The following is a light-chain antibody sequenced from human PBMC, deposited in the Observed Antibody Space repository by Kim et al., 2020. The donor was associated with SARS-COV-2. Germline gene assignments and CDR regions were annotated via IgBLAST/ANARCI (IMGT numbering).Light chain of an antibody. CDR3: YSAADNKGV. Sequence: SYELTQPSALSVSPGQTARITCPGDVLAKKYARWFQQKPGQAPVLVIYKDSERPSGIPERFSGSSSGTTVTLTISGAQVEDEADYYCYSAADNKGVFGTGTKVTVL. J-gene: IGLJ1*01. CDR1: VLAKKY. CDR2: KDS. V-gene: IGLV3-27*01.